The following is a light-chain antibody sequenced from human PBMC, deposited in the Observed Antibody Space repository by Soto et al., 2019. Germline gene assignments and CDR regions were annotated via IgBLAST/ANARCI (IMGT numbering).Light chain of an antibody. CDR2: KAS. CDR1: QSISSS. CDR3: QQYNSYWT. Sequence: DIQMTQSPSTLSASVGDRVTITCRASQSISSSLAWYQQKPGKAPKLLIYKASSLESGVPSRFSGSGSRTEFSLSISSVQPDDFATSYCQQYNSYWTFGQGTKVELK. V-gene: IGKV1-5*03. J-gene: IGKJ1*01.